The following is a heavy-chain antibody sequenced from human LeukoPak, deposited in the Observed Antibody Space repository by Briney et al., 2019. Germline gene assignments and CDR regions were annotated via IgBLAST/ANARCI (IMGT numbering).Heavy chain of an antibody. CDR1: GFTFRDYY. Sequence: GGSLRLSCAASGFTFRDYYMGWIRQAPGKGLELVSYISLTGSTISYADSLKGRFTISRDNAKNSLYLQMNSLRAGDTALYYCARGEDWTLIEGLATVTHFDYWGPGTLVTVSS. CDR3: ARGEDWTLIEGLATVTHFDY. D-gene: IGHD4-17*01. CDR2: ISLTGSTI. V-gene: IGHV3-11*04. J-gene: IGHJ4*02.